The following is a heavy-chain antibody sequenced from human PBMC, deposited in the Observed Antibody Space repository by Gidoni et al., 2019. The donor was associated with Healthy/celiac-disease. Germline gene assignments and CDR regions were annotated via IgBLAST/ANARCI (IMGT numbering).Heavy chain of an antibody. Sequence: QVQLQESGPGLVKPSETLSLTCTVSGGSISSYYWSWIRQPPGKGLEWIGYIYYSGSTNYNPSLKSRVTISVDTSKNQFSLKLSSVTAADTAVDYCASRSLWFGEKDGDYYYGMDVWGQGTTVTVSS. CDR1: GGSISSYY. J-gene: IGHJ6*02. V-gene: IGHV4-59*01. CDR2: IYYSGST. D-gene: IGHD3-10*01. CDR3: ASRSLWFGEKDGDYYYGMDV.